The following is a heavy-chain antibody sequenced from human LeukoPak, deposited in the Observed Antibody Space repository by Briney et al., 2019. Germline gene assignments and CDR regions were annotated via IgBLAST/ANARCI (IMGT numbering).Heavy chain of an antibody. CDR3: ARALGVHGMDV. CDR2: INPNSGGT. J-gene: IGHJ6*02. Sequence: ASVKVSCKASGYTFIGYYLHWVRQAPGQGLEWMGWINPNSGGTNYAQKFQGRVTMTRDTSISAAYMELSRLRSDDTAVYYCARALGVHGMDVWGQGTTVTVSS. V-gene: IGHV1-2*02. D-gene: IGHD2-8*01. CDR1: GYTFIGYY.